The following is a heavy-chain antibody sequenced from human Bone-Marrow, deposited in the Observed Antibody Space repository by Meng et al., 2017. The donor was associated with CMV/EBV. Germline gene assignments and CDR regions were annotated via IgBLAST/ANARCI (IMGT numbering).Heavy chain of an antibody. CDR2: IYYSGST. CDR3: ARERGIAVAGIVGRELLKLGVDY. J-gene: IGHJ4*02. D-gene: IGHD6-19*01. Sequence: GSLRLSCTVSGGSVSSCSYYWSWIRQPPGKGLEWIGYIYYSGSTNYNPSLKSRVTISVDTSKNQFPLTLSSVTAADTAVYYCARERGIAVAGIVGRELLKLGVDYWGQGTLVTVSS. CDR1: GGSVSSCSYY. V-gene: IGHV4-61*01.